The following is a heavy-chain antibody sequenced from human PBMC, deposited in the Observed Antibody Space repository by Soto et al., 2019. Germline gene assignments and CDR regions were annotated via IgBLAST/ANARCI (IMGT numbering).Heavy chain of an antibody. D-gene: IGHD3-3*01. CDR3: AKDGFLEWLTNYYMDV. V-gene: IGHV3-30*18. J-gene: IGHJ6*03. CDR1: GFTFSSYG. Sequence: QVQLVESGGGVVQPGRSLRLSCAASGFTFSSYGMHRVRQAPGKGLEWVAVISYDGSNKYYADAVKGRFTISRDNSKNTLYLQMNSLRAEDTAVYYFAKDGFLEWLTNYYMDVWGKGTTVTVSS. CDR2: ISYDGSNK.